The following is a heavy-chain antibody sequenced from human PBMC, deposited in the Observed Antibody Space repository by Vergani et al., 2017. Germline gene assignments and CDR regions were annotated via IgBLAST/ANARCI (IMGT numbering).Heavy chain of an antibody. CDR2: INPNSGGT. J-gene: IGHJ4*02. V-gene: IGHV1-2*02. D-gene: IGHD6-13*01. Sequence: QVQLVQSGAEVKKPGASVKVSCKAPGYTFAGYNIHWVRQAPGQGRELMGWINPNSGGTNYAQKFQGRVTMTRDTSINTAYMELSRLRSDDTAVYYCARGWSGYSTSWFFEYWGQGTLVTVSS. CDR3: ARGWSGYSTSWFFEY. CDR1: GYTFAGYN.